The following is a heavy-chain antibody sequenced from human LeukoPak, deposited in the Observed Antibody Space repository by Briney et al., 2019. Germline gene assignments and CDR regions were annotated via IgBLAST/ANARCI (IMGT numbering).Heavy chain of an antibody. D-gene: IGHD3-10*01. V-gene: IGHV4-4*07. CDR2: IYTSGST. J-gene: IGHJ4*02. Sequence: SETLSLTCTVSGGSISSYYWSWLRQPAGKGLEWIGRIYTSGSTNYNPSLKSRVTMSVDTSKNQFSLKLSSVTAADTAVYYCATPGFYGSGSIPFDYWGQGTLVTVSS. CDR3: ATPGFYGSGSIPFDY. CDR1: GGSISSYY.